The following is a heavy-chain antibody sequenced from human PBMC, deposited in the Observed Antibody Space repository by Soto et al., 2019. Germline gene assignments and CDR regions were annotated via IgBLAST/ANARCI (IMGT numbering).Heavy chain of an antibody. J-gene: IGHJ4*02. CDR2: IYYSGST. Sequence: SETLSLTCTVSGGSVSSGIYYWSWIRHPPGKGLEWIGYIYYSGSTNYNPSLKSRVTISVDTSKNQFSLKLSSVTAADTAVYYCAREVVFLQNYYFDYWGQGTLVTVS. CDR1: GGSVSSGIYY. CDR3: AREVVFLQNYYFDY. D-gene: IGHD2-8*02. V-gene: IGHV4-61*01.